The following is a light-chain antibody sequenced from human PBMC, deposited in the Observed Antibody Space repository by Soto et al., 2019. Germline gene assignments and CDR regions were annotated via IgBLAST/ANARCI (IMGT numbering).Light chain of an antibody. CDR1: QSILHTSDNKNY. J-gene: IGKJ1*01. V-gene: IGKV4-1*01. CDR3: QQYCSLPQT. CDR2: WAS. Sequence: DFVMTQSPDSLAVSLGERATINCKSSQSILHTSDNKNYLSWYQQKPGQPPKLLIYWASTRESGVPDRFSGSGSGKDFTLTISSLQAEDVAVYYCQQYCSLPQTFGQGTKVEIK.